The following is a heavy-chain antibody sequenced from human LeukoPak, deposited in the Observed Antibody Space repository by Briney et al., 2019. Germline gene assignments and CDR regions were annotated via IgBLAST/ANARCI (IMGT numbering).Heavy chain of an antibody. CDR1: GGSISSSSYY. J-gene: IGHJ4*02. CDR3: ARVGSWYFHFDY. CDR2: IYYSGST. Sequence: SETLSLTCTVSGGSISSSSYYWGWIRQPPGKGLEWIGSIYYSGSTYYNPSLKSRVTISVDTSKNQFSLKLSSVTAADTAVYYCARVGSWYFHFDYWGQGTLVTVSS. D-gene: IGHD6-13*01. V-gene: IGHV4-39*07.